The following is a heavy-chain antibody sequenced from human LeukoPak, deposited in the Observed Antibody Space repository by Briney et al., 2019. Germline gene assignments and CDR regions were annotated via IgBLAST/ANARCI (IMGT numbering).Heavy chain of an antibody. CDR3: AREYYDYVWGSYRYWYYFDY. J-gene: IGHJ4*02. V-gene: IGHV1-3*01. Sequence: ASVKVSCKASGYTFTSYAMHWVRQAPGQRLEWMGWIKAGNGNTKYSQKFQGRVTITRDTSATTAYMELSSLRSEDTAVYYCAREYYDYVWGSYRYWYYFDYWGQGTLVTVSS. CDR2: IKAGNGNT. D-gene: IGHD3-16*02. CDR1: GYTFTSYA.